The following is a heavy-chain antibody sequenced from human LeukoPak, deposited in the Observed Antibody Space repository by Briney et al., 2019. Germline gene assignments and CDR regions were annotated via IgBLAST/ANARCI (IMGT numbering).Heavy chain of an antibody. V-gene: IGHV3-9*01. CDR3: AKGGGGDSSGYYYQREFDY. D-gene: IGHD3-22*01. CDR1: GFTFDGYA. J-gene: IGHJ4*02. Sequence: PGRSLRLSCAASGFTFDGYAMHWVRQAPGKGLEWVSGISWNSGSIGYADSVKGRFTISRDNAKNSLYLQMNSLRAEDTALYYCAKGGGGDSSGYYYQREFDYWGQGTLVTVSS. CDR2: ISWNSGSI.